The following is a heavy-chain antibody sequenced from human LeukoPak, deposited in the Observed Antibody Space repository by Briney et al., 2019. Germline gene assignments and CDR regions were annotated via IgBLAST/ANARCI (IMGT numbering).Heavy chain of an antibody. Sequence: PSETLSLTCAVYGGSFSGYYRSWIRQSPGKGLEWIGEISHNGKSNYNPSLKSRVTISVDTSRNQFSLRLTSVTAADTGVYYCVLGRWEPTGPYWGQGTLVTISS. V-gene: IGHV4-34*01. J-gene: IGHJ4*02. CDR1: GGSFSGYY. CDR3: VLGRWEPTGPY. CDR2: ISHNGKS. D-gene: IGHD1-26*01.